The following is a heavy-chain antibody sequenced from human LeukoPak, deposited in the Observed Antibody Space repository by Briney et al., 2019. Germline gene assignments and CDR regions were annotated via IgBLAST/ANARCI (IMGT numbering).Heavy chain of an antibody. D-gene: IGHD3-16*01. Sequence: SETLSLTCAVYGGSFSGYYWSWIRQPPGKGPEWIGEINHSGSTNYNPSLKSRVTISVDTSKNQFSLKLSSVTAADTAVYYCARIPGLKYDAPFDIWGQGTMVTVSS. CDR3: ARIPGLKYDAPFDI. V-gene: IGHV4-34*01. J-gene: IGHJ3*02. CDR2: INHSGST. CDR1: GGSFSGYY.